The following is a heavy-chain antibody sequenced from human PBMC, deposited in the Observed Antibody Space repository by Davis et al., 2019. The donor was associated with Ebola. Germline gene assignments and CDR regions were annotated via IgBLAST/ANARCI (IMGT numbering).Heavy chain of an antibody. CDR3: ARDYGGNRVSYWYFDL. CDR1: GFTFSSYS. Sequence: GGSLRLSCAASGFTFSSYSMNWVRQAPGKGLEWVSYISSSSSTIYYADSVKGRFTISRDNAKNSLYLQMNSLRDEDTAVYYCARDYGGNRVSYWYFDLWGRGTLVTVSS. CDR2: ISSSSSTI. J-gene: IGHJ2*01. V-gene: IGHV3-48*02. D-gene: IGHD4-23*01.